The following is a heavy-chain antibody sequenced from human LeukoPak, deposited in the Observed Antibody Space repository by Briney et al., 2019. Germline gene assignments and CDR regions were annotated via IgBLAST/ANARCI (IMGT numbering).Heavy chain of an antibody. Sequence: GGSLRLSCAASGFTFSSYAMSWVRQAPGKGLEWVSAISGSGGSTYYADSVKGRFTISRDNSKNTLYLQMNSLRAEDTAVYYCAKSNRRYYDSSGYHPGYYFDYWGQGTLVTVSS. CDR3: AKSNRRYYDSSGYHPGYYFDY. V-gene: IGHV3-23*01. CDR2: ISGSGGST. D-gene: IGHD3-22*01. CDR1: GFTFSSYA. J-gene: IGHJ4*02.